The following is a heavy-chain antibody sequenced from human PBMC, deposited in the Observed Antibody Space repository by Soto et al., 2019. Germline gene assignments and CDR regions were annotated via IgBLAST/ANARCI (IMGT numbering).Heavy chain of an antibody. CDR1: GGTFSSYT. V-gene: IGHV1-69*04. J-gene: IGHJ5*02. Sequence: ASVKVSCKASGGTFSSYTISWVRQAPGQGLEWMGRIIPILGIANYAQKFQGRVTITADKSTSTAYMELSSLRSEDTAVYYCARDKNRYYYGSGSYYNANNWFDPWGQGTLVTVSS. D-gene: IGHD3-10*01. CDR3: ARDKNRYYYGSGSYYNANNWFDP. CDR2: IIPILGIA.